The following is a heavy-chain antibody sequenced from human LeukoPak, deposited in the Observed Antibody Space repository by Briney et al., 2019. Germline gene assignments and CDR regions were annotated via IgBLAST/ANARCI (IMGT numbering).Heavy chain of an antibody. D-gene: IGHD3-10*01. CDR3: ARVFDSGSQAYFYYMDV. Sequence: SETLSLTCTVSGGSISSYYWSWIRQPPGKGLEWIGYIYYSGSTNYNPSLKSRVTMSVDTSKNQFSLKVSSVTAADTAVYYCARVFDSGSQAYFYYMDVWGKGTTVTIFS. CDR1: GGSISSYY. J-gene: IGHJ6*03. V-gene: IGHV4-59*01. CDR2: IYYSGST.